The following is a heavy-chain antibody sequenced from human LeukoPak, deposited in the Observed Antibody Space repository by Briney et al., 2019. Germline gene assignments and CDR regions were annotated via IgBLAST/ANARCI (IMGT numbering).Heavy chain of an antibody. J-gene: IGHJ6*02. CDR1: GFTFDDYA. Sequence: GGSLRLSCAASGFTFDDYAMHWVRQVPGKGLEWVSLISKNGGRTHYADSVKGRFTISRDNSKNSLYLQMNSLRTEDTALYYCAKDNPPAAGICYYGMDVWGQGTTVTVSS. CDR3: AKDNPPAAGICYYGMDV. CDR2: ISKNGGRT. V-gene: IGHV3-43*02. D-gene: IGHD6-13*01.